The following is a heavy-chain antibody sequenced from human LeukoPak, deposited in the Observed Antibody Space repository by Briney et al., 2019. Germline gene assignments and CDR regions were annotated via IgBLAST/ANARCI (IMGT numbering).Heavy chain of an antibody. J-gene: IGHJ4*02. CDR1: GGSISSGSYY. CDR2: IYHSGST. D-gene: IGHD4-17*01. V-gene: IGHV4-39*07. CDR3: ARIYGDYVFEGSSYYFDY. Sequence: PSQTLSLTCTVSGGSISSGSYYWGWIRQPPGKGLEWIGSIYHSGSTYYNPSLKSRVTISVDTSKNQFSLKLSSVTAADTAVYYCARIYGDYVFEGSSYYFDYWGQGTLVTVSS.